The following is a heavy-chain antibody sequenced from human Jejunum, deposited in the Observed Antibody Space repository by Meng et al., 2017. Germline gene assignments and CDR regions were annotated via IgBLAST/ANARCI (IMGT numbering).Heavy chain of an antibody. J-gene: IGHJ4*02. Sequence: QVQLQESGPGLGRPSGTLTLTCSVSGDSISSNNRWTWVRQPPGRGLEWIGEIYHGGDTNYNPSLTSPVTISVDKSKNQFTLRLNSVTAADMAIYYCARDWGCRDGYCFSGLLEFWGQGILVTVSS. CDR2: IYHGGDT. D-gene: IGHD2-15*01. CDR1: GDSISSNNR. CDR3: ARDWGCRDGYCFSGLLEF. V-gene: IGHV4-4*02.